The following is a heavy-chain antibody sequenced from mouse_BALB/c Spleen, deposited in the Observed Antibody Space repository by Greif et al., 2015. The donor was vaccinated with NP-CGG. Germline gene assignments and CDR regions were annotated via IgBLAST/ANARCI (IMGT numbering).Heavy chain of an antibody. J-gene: IGHJ4*01. CDR1: GFTFSGYY. D-gene: IGHD2-1*01. CDR2: INSNGGST. CDR3: ARRGIGNGVYYAMDY. Sequence: EVMLVESGGGLVKLGGSLKLSCAASGFTFSGYYMSWVRQTPEKRLELVAAINSNGGSTYYPDTVKGRFTISRDNAKNTLYLQMSSLKSEDTALYYCARRGIGNGVYYAMDYWGQGTSVTVSS. V-gene: IGHV5-6-2*01.